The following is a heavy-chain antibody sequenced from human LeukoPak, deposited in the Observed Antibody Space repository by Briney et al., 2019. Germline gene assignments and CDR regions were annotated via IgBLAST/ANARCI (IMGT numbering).Heavy chain of an antibody. CDR1: GGTFSSYA. CDR2: INPNSGGT. Sequence: ASVKVSCKASGGTFSSYAISWVRQAPGQGLEWMGWINPNSGGTKFAQKFQGRVTMTRDTSISTAYMDLSRLRSDDTAVYYCARGSSSGWYENFDYWGQGTLVTVSS. D-gene: IGHD6-19*01. CDR3: ARGSSSGWYENFDY. J-gene: IGHJ4*02. V-gene: IGHV1-2*02.